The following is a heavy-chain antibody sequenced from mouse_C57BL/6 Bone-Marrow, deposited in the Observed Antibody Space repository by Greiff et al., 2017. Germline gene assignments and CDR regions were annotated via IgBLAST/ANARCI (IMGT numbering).Heavy chain of an antibody. CDR1: GFSFNTYA. Sequence: EVQGVESGGGLVQPKGSLKLSCAASGFSFNTYAMNWVRQAPGKGLEWVARIRSKSNNYATYYADSVKDRFTISRDDSESMLYLQMNNLKTEDTAMYYCVRVGYWAWFAYWGQGTLVTVSA. J-gene: IGHJ3*01. D-gene: IGHD2-3*01. CDR2: IRSKSNNYAT. V-gene: IGHV10-1*01. CDR3: VRVGYWAWFAY.